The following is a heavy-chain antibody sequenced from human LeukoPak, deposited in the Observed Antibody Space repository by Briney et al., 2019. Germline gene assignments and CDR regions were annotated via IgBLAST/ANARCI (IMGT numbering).Heavy chain of an antibody. Sequence: SETLSLTCAVSGVSISSSEWWIWVRQPPGEGLEWIGEIHRDGRTRYNPSLKSRVTMSIDYSKNQFSLKVSSVTAADTAIYYCGKTDIYFNPIDYWGPGSLVTVSS. J-gene: IGHJ4*02. V-gene: IGHV4-4*02. CDR1: GVSISSSEW. CDR2: IHRDGRT. CDR3: GKTDIYFNPIDY. D-gene: IGHD3-9*01.